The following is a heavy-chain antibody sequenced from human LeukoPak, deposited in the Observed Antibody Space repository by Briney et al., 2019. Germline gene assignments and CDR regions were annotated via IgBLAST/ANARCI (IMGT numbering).Heavy chain of an antibody. V-gene: IGHV1-2*02. Sequence: GASVKVSCKASGYTFTGYYMHWVRQAPGQGLEWMGWINPNSGGTNYAQKFQGRVTMTRDTSISTAYMELSRLRSDDTAVYHCARAHCSGTSCYGWYYYYYMDVWGKGTTVTVSS. J-gene: IGHJ6*03. D-gene: IGHD2-2*01. CDR1: GYTFTGYY. CDR3: ARAHCSGTSCYGWYYYYYMDV. CDR2: INPNSGGT.